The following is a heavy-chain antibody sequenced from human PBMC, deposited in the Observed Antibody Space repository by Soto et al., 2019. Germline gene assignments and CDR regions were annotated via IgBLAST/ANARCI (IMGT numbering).Heavy chain of an antibody. CDR2: MNPNSGNT. Sequence: QVQLVQSGAEVKKSGASVKVSCKASGYTFTSHDINWVRQATGQGLEWMGWMNPNSGNTGYAQKFKGRATLTWNXXISTAYMELSSLRSEDTAVYYCARWDYGYYARFDYWGQGTLVTVSS. J-gene: IGHJ4*02. V-gene: IGHV1-8*01. CDR1: GYTFTSHD. CDR3: ARWDYGYYARFDY. D-gene: IGHD4-17*01.